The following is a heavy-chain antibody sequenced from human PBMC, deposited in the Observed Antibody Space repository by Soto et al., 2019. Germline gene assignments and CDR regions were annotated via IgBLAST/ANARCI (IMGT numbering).Heavy chain of an antibody. CDR3: AKGLYSSGYFVFDY. D-gene: IGHD6-19*01. CDR1: GFAFDNYA. CDR2: ISDSGTST. Sequence: TSETLSLTCTVSGFAFDNYAMGWVRQAPGKGLEWVSGISDSGTSTYYADSVKGRFTISRDNSKNTLYLQMNNLRAEDPAVYYCAKGLYSSGYFVFDYWGQGTLVTVSS. J-gene: IGHJ4*02. V-gene: IGHV3-23*01.